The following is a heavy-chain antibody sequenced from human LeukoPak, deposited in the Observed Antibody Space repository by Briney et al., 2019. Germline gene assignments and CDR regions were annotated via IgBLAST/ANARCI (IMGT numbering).Heavy chain of an antibody. CDR1: GFTFSSFW. CDR2: IKQDGSEK. Sequence: PGGSLRLSCAASGFTFSSFWMSWVRQAPGKGLEWVANIKQDGSEKYYMDSVKGRFTISRDNAKNTLYLQVNSLRVEDTAVYYCVRPHIVEMTATDGWFDSWGQGTLVTVSS. D-gene: IGHD2-21*02. J-gene: IGHJ5*01. V-gene: IGHV3-7*01. CDR3: VRPHIVEMTATDGWFDS.